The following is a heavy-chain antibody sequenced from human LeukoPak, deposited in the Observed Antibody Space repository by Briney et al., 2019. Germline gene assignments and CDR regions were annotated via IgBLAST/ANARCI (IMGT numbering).Heavy chain of an antibody. V-gene: IGHV3-30*04. D-gene: IGHD6-19*01. Sequence: GGSLRLSCAASGFTFSSYAMHWVRQAPGKGLEWVAVISYDGSNKYYADSVKGRFTISRDNSKNTLYLQMNSLRAEDTAVYYCARDRYSSGWYPFDYWGQATLVTVSS. J-gene: IGHJ4*02. CDR3: ARDRYSSGWYPFDY. CDR1: GFTFSSYA. CDR2: ISYDGSNK.